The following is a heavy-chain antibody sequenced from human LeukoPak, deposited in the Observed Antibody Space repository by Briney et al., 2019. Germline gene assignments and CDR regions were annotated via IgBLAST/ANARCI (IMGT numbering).Heavy chain of an antibody. CDR1: GFTSSNAW. Sequence: PVGSLRLSCAVSGFTSSNAWMSWVRQAPGKGLGWVGRIKSKTDGGTRDYAAPVKGRFTISRDDSKNTLYLQMNSLKTEDTAVYYCTTFDYDAFLIWGQGTMVTVSS. CDR2: IKSKTDGGTR. J-gene: IGHJ3*02. D-gene: IGHD3-9*01. CDR3: TTFDYDAFLI. V-gene: IGHV3-15*01.